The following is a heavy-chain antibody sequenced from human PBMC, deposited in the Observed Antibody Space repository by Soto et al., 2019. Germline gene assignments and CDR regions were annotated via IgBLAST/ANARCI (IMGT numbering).Heavy chain of an antibody. CDR3: AIVGVEVSGPIGDFDY. CDR1: GYCISSGYY. Sequence: SETLSLTCVVSGYCISSGYYWGWVRQPPGKGLEWIGSIRHDGNTYYNPSLKSRVTISVDTSKNQFSLNLKSVTAADTAVYYCAIVGVEVSGPIGDFDYWGQGTLVTVSS. V-gene: IGHV4-38-2*01. CDR2: IRHDGNT. D-gene: IGHD2-15*01. J-gene: IGHJ4*02.